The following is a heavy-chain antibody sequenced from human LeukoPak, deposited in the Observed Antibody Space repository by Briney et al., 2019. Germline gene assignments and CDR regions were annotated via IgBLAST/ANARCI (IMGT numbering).Heavy chain of an antibody. V-gene: IGHV1-69*13. D-gene: IGHD2-15*01. CDR2: IIPIFGTA. CDR3: ARDTIPDCSGGSCYGHVSYFDY. J-gene: IGHJ4*02. CDR1: GGTFSSYA. Sequence: SVKVSCKASGGTFSSYAISWVRQAPGQGLEWMRGIIPIFGTANYAQKFQGRVTITADESTSTAYMELSSLRSEDTAVYYCARDTIPDCSGGSCYGHVSYFDYWGQGTLVTVSS.